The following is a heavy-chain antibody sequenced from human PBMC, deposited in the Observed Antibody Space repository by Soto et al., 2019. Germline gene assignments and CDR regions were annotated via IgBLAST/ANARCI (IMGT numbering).Heavy chain of an antibody. D-gene: IGHD3-10*01. V-gene: IGHV3-15*01. J-gene: IGHJ4*02. CDR2: VKSKTHGGTT. CDR1: GFTFSNAW. CDR3: ATGGYYPDY. Sequence: PGGSLRLSCAVSGFTFSNAWMSWVRQAPGKGLEWVGRVKSKTHGGTTDYAAPVKGRFTISRDDSENTVFLQMNSLKTEDTAVYYCATGGYYPDYWGQGTLVTVSS.